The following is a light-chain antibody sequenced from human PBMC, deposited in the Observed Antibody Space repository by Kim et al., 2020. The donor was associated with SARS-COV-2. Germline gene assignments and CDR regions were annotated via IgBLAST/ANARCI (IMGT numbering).Light chain of an antibody. CDR1: QTVRSY. J-gene: IGKJ1*01. V-gene: IGKV3-11*01. Sequence: EIVLTQSPATLSLSPGERATLSCRASQTVRSYLAWYQQKPGQAPRLLIYDASNRAPGIPARFSGTGSGTDFTLTISGLEPEDSAVYYCQQRSNWPRTFGQGTKVDIK. CDR3: QQRSNWPRT. CDR2: DAS.